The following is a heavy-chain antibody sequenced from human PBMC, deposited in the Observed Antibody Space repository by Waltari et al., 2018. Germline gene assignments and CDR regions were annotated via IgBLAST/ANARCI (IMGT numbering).Heavy chain of an antibody. CDR2: INPSLGST. Sequence: QVQLVQSGAEVKKPGASVKVSCKASGYTFTSYYIHWVRQGPGQGLDWMGIINPSLGSTSDAHECQGRGTVTRDTSTSAVYMELSSLRSEDTAMYYCARGNYGGNSGFDYWGQGTLVTVSS. V-gene: IGHV1-46*01. D-gene: IGHD4-17*01. CDR3: ARGNYGGNSGFDY. CDR1: GYTFTSYY. J-gene: IGHJ4*02.